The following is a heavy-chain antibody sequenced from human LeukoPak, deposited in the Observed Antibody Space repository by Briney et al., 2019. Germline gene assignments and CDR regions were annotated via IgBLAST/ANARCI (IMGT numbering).Heavy chain of an antibody. Sequence: PGGSLRLSCAASGFTFSSYGMHWVRQAPGKGLEWVAVISYDGSNKHYADSVKGRFTISRDNSKNTLYLQMNSLRAEDTAVYYCAKVPGYWGQGTLVTVSS. V-gene: IGHV3-30*18. CDR2: ISYDGSNK. CDR3: AKVPGY. CDR1: GFTFSSYG. J-gene: IGHJ4*02.